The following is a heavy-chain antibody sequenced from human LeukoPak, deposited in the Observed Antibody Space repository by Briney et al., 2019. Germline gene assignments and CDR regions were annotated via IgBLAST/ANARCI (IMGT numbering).Heavy chain of an antibody. D-gene: IGHD6-19*01. CDR3: AREAVAGTLDY. CDR1: GGSVSRDY. CDR2: IYNIGGT. V-gene: IGHV4-59*02. Sequence: SETLSLTCSVSGGSVSRDYWSWIRQPPGKRLEWLGYIYNIGGTNYNPSLKSRVSISADTSKNQFSLMLTSVTAADTAVYYCAREAVAGTLDYWGQGALVTVSS. J-gene: IGHJ4*02.